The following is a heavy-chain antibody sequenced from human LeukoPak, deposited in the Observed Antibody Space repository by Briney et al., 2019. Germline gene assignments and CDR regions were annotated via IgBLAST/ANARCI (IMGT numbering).Heavy chain of an antibody. CDR1: GFRLSNYN. CDR2: ISTSGNTI. Sequence: GGSLRLSCAASGFRLSNYNMNWARQTPGKGLEWISYISTSGNTIYYTDSVKGRFTISRDNAKNSLYLQMNSLRAEDTAVYYCARVGGATTYYPPHFDYWGQGTLVTVSS. CDR3: ARVGGATTYYPPHFDY. J-gene: IGHJ4*02. D-gene: IGHD1-26*01. V-gene: IGHV3-48*04.